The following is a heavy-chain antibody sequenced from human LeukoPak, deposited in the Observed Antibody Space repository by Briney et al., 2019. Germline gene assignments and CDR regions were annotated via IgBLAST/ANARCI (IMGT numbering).Heavy chain of an antibody. D-gene: IGHD1-26*01. CDR2: IKQDGSET. J-gene: IGHJ3*02. Sequence: GGSLRLSCAASGFTFRSYWMTWVRQYPGKGLEWVANIKQDGSETYYADSVKGRFTISRDNAKRSLYLQMNSLRAEDTAVYYCARDGELGSPADAFDIWGQGTMVTVSS. V-gene: IGHV3-7*01. CDR3: ARDGELGSPADAFDI. CDR1: GFTFRSYW.